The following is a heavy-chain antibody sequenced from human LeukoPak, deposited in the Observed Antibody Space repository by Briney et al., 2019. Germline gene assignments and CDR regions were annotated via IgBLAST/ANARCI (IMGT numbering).Heavy chain of an antibody. Sequence: GGSLRLSCAASGFTFITYGMHWVRQAPGKGLEWVAVIWFDGSNKYYSDSVKGRFTISRDNSNNTLYLQMNSLRAEDTAVYYCARDVARLNYGFILGYWGRGTLVTVSS. CDR2: IWFDGSNK. J-gene: IGHJ4*02. CDR3: ARDVARLNYGFILGY. D-gene: IGHD3-10*01. V-gene: IGHV3-33*01. CDR1: GFTFITYG.